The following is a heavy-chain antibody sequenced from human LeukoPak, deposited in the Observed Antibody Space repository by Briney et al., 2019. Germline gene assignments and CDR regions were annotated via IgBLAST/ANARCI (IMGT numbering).Heavy chain of an antibody. J-gene: IGHJ4*02. CDR2: INPKNGGT. CDR3: GVSIQAAAIPAFDS. Sequence: ASVKVSCKASGYNFSHNIHWVRQAPGQGHEFMGWINPKNGGTNAQNFQGRVTMTRDTSISTVYMELSSLGSDDPAVYYCGVSIQAAAIPAFDSWGQGTLVTVSS. V-gene: IGHV1-2*02. CDR1: GYNFSHN. D-gene: IGHD5-24*01.